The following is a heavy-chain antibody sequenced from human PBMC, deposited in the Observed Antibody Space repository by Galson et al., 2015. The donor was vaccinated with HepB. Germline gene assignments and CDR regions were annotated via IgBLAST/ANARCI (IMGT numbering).Heavy chain of an antibody. Sequence: SLRLSCAASGFTFSSFAMSWVRRAPGKGLEWVSVISGSGGSTYYADSVKGRFSISRDNSNNTLYVQMNSLRAEDTAVYYCAKSGGGSERTKYGMDVWGQGTTVTVSS. V-gene: IGHV3-23*01. CDR1: GFTFSSFA. J-gene: IGHJ6*02. CDR2: ISGSGGST. D-gene: IGHD3-10*01. CDR3: AKSGGGSERTKYGMDV.